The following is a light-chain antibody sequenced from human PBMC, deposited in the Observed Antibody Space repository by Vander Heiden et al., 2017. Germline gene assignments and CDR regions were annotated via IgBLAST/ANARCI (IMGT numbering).Light chain of an antibody. J-gene: IGKJ4*01. V-gene: IGKV1-27*01. Sequence: DIQMTESPSSLSASGGDRVTNTCRASQDISNYLAWYQQKPGKVPKLLIYAASTLQSGVPSRFSGSGSGTDFTLTISSLQPEDVATYYCQKYNSAPLTFGGGTKLEIK. CDR3: QKYNSAPLT. CDR2: AAS. CDR1: QDISNY.